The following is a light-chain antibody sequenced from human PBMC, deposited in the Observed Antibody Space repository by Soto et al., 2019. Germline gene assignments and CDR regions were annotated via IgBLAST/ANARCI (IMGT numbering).Light chain of an antibody. J-gene: IGKJ2*01. CDR2: GAS. CDR3: QQYGSSPLYT. V-gene: IGKV3-20*01. Sequence: EIVLTQSPGTLSLSPGERATLSCRASQSVSSSYLAWYQQKPGQAPRLLIYGASSRATGVPDRFSVSGSGTDVTLTISRLEPEDFPVYYCQQYGSSPLYTFGQGTKLEIK. CDR1: QSVSSSY.